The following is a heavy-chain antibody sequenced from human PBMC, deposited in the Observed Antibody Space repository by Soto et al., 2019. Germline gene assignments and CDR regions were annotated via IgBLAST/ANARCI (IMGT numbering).Heavy chain of an antibody. J-gene: IGHJ4*02. Sequence: QVQLQESGPGLVKPSETLSLTCTVSGGSISSYYWSWIRQPPGKGLEWIGYIYYSGSTNYNPSLKSRVTISVDTSKNQFSLKLSSVTAADTAVYYCARVRWATNGPGFFDYWGQGTLVTVSS. D-gene: IGHD2-8*01. CDR1: GGSISSYY. CDR3: ARVRWATNGPGFFDY. CDR2: IYYSGST. V-gene: IGHV4-59*01.